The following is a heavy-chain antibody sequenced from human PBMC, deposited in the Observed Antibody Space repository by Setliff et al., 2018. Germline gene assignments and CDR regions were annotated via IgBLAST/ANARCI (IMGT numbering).Heavy chain of an antibody. Sequence: SETLSLTCTVSGVSISSTSYYWDWIRQPPGKRLEWIGEIIHSGSTNYNPSLKSRVTMSIDTSKNQFSLKLNSVTAADMAVYYCAREQWPDPPGYYYMDVWAKGTTVTVSS. CDR2: IIHSGST. CDR1: GVSISSTSYY. V-gene: IGHV4-39*07. D-gene: IGHD6-19*01. J-gene: IGHJ6*03. CDR3: AREQWPDPPGYYYMDV.